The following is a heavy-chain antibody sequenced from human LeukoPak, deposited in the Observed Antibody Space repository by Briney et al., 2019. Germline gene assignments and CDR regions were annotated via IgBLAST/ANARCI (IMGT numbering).Heavy chain of an antibody. V-gene: IGHV4-39*01. CDR2: IYYTGSA. CDR3: ARRIVAAAAYFDY. J-gene: IGHJ4*02. CDR1: GGSISSYY. Sequence: ASETLSLTCTVSGGSISSYYWSWIRQPPGKGLVWIGSIYYTGSAYYNPSLKSRVTISVDTSKNQFSLKVSSVTAADTAVYYCARRIVAAAAYFDYWGQGTLVTVSS. D-gene: IGHD6-13*01.